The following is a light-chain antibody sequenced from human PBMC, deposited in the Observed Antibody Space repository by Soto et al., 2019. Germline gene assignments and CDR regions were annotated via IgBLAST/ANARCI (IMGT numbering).Light chain of an antibody. CDR2: EVS. CDR3: SSYTSTTTRV. Sequence: QSALTQPASVSGSPGQSITISCTGTSSDVGGYNYVSWYQQHPGKGPKLMIYEVSNRPSGVSKRFSGSKSGNTATLTISGLQAEDEADYYCSSYTSTTTRVFGTGTK. J-gene: IGLJ1*01. CDR1: SSDVGGYNY. V-gene: IGLV2-14*03.